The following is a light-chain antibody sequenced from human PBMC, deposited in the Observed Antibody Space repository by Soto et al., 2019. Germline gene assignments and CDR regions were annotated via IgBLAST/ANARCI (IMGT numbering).Light chain of an antibody. V-gene: IGLV2-11*01. J-gene: IGLJ1*01. CDR1: SSDVGGYNY. CDR3: CSYAGSYIYV. Sequence: QSALTQPRSGSGSPGQSVTISCTGTSSDVGGYNYVSWYQQHPGKAPKLMIYDVSKRPSGVPDRFSGSKSGSTASLTISGLQSEGEADYFCCSYAGSYIYVFGTGTKVTVL. CDR2: DVS.